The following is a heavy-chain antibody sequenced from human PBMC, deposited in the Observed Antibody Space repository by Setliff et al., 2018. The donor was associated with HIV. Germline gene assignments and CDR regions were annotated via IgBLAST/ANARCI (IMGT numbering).Heavy chain of an antibody. D-gene: IGHD2-21*01. CDR1: GGSISSYY. Sequence: LSLTCSVSGGSISSYYWSWIRQPPGKGLEWIGYIYYSGSTNYDPSLKSRVTISVDTSKKQFSLKLISVTDADTAIYYCARHPYVKDAFDIWGQGTMVTVSS. CDR2: IYYSGST. V-gene: IGHV4-59*08. J-gene: IGHJ3*02. CDR3: ARHPYVKDAFDI.